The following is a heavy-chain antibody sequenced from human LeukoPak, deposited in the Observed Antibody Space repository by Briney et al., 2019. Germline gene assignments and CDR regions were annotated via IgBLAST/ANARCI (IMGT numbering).Heavy chain of an antibody. V-gene: IGHV3-7*01. CDR2: IKEDGSDI. Sequence: PGGSLRLSCAASGFTFSSSWMSWVRQAPGKGLEWVANIKEDGSDIHYADSVEGRFTISRDNAKNSLYLQMNSLRAEDTAVYYCARDGIVVVPAAMIDYYYYYMDVWGKGTTVTISS. J-gene: IGHJ6*03. CDR1: GFTFSSSW. D-gene: IGHD2-2*01. CDR3: ARDGIVVVPAAMIDYYYYYMDV.